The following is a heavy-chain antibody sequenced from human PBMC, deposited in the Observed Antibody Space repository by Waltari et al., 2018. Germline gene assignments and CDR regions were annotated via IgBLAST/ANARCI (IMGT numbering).Heavy chain of an antibody. CDR2: IYSDGGT. V-gene: IGHV3-53*01. J-gene: IGHJ5*02. CDR1: GFTVSSNN. CDR3: ARDAT. Sequence: EVQLVESGGGLIQPGGSLGLSCAASGFTVSSNNMIWVRRAPGKGLEWVSVIYSDGGTYYADSVKGRFTISRDNSKNTVYLQMNSLRAEDTALYYCARDATWGQGTLVTVSS.